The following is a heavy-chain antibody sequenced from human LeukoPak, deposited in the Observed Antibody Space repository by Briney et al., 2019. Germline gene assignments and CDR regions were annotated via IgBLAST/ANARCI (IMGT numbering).Heavy chain of an antibody. CDR1: GFTFSNFA. J-gene: IGHJ4*02. Sequence: GGSLRLSCAASGFTFSNFAMNWVRQAPGKGLEWVSTISGSGGITYYADSVKGRSAISRDDSKNTLYLQMSSLRAEDTAVYYCVKDGGYSYGGYFDYWGQGTLVTVPS. CDR2: ISGSGGIT. V-gene: IGHV3-23*01. D-gene: IGHD5-18*01. CDR3: VKDGGYSYGGYFDY.